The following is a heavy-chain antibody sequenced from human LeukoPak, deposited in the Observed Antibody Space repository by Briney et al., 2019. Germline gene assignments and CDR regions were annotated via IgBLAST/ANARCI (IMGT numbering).Heavy chain of an antibody. CDR1: GGSISSYY. D-gene: IGHD6-13*01. V-gene: IGHV4-4*07. CDR3: ARDQLYLGSSWNYNWFDP. J-gene: IGHJ5*02. Sequence: PSETLSLTCTVSGGSISSYYWSCVRQPAGKGLEWMRRIYTSGSTNYNPSLKSRVTMSVDTSKNQFSLKLSSVTAADTAVYYCARDQLYLGSSWNYNWFDPWGQGTLVTVSS. CDR2: IYTSGST.